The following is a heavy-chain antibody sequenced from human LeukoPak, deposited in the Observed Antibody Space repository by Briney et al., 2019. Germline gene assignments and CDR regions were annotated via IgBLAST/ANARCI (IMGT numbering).Heavy chain of an antibody. CDR1: GLTFSGFE. D-gene: IGHD5-24*01. CDR2: ISADGTTK. J-gene: IGHJ4*02. V-gene: IGHV3-48*03. Sequence: GGSLRLSCVVSGLTFSGFEMSWVRQAPGKGLEWVSYISADGTTKSYAHSVKGRFTISRDYAKNSLYLQMNSLRGEDTAIYYCVRRFRDWGQGTLVTVSS. CDR3: VRRFRD.